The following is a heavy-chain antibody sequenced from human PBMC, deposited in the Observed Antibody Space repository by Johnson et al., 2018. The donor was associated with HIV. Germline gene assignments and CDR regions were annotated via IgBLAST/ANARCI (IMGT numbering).Heavy chain of an antibody. J-gene: IGHJ3*02. V-gene: IGHV3-20*04. CDR3: AREAIAAADSNAFDI. CDR2: INWNGDNT. Sequence: MQLVESGGGVVRPGGSLRLSCAASGFTFDDYGMSWVRQAPGKGLEWVSAINWNGDNTGYTDSVKGRFTISRDTAKTSLYLQMNSRRAEDTAVYYCAREAIAAADSNAFDIWGQGTMVTVSS. D-gene: IGHD6-13*01. CDR1: GFTFDDYG.